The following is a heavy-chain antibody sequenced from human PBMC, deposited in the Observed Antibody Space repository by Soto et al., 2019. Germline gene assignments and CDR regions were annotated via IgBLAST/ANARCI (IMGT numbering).Heavy chain of an antibody. V-gene: IGHV3-23*01. Sequence: PGGSLRLSCAASGFTFSSYAMTWVRQAPGKGLEWVSDISGSGGSTYYADSVKGRFTISRDNSKNTLYLQMNSLRAEDTAVYYCAKAEYYYDSSGNNDYWGQGTLVTVSS. CDR2: ISGSGGST. CDR3: AKAEYYYDSSGNNDY. J-gene: IGHJ4*02. D-gene: IGHD3-22*01. CDR1: GFTFSSYA.